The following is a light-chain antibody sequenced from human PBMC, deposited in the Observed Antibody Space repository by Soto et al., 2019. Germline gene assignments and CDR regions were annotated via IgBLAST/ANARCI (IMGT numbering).Light chain of an antibody. Sequence: TQPPGTLPLSPGERATLPCRAGSSSSSSYLNWYQQKPGKAPRLLIYAATTMATGIPARFSGSGSGTDFTLSIGSLQSEDFAVYYCQQSYDWPRTFGQGTKVDIK. CDR3: QQSYDWPRT. J-gene: IGKJ1*01. V-gene: IGKV3-15*01. CDR1: SSSSSY. CDR2: AAT.